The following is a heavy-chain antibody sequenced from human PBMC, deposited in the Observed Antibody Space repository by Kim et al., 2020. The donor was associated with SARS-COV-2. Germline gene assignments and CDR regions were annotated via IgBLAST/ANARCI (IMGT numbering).Heavy chain of an antibody. J-gene: IGHJ4*02. D-gene: IGHD4-17*01. CDR2: ITHSGST. V-gene: IGHV4-34*01. CDR3: ARISTVTSNFDY. CDR1: GESFSGYY. Sequence: SETLSLTCAVYGESFSGYYWSWVRQPPGKGLEWIGVITHSGSTNYNPSLKSRVTISVDTSKNQFSLKLNSVTAADTAVYYCARISTVTSNFDYWGQGTPV.